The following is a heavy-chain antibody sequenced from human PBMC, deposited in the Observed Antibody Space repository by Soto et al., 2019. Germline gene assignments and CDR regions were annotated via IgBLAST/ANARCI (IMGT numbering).Heavy chain of an antibody. J-gene: IGHJ5*02. CDR2: INPKSDDT. V-gene: IGHV1-2*02. CDR1: GYPFSDNQ. CDR3: ARKTSLDYIRWGLDP. D-gene: IGHD4-4*01. Sequence: ASVKVSCKASGYPFSDNQIHWLRRAPGQGLEWMGRINPKSDDTNYAQKFQGRVTMTRDTSIDTAYLELTGLTSDDTATYYCARKTSLDYIRWGLDPWGQGTLVTVSS.